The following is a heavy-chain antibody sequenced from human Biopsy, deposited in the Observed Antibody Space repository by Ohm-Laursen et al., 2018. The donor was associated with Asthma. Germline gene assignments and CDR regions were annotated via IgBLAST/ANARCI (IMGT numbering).Heavy chain of an antibody. V-gene: IGHV4-30-4*02. Sequence: SDTLSLTCSLSSGSGGYMRSGNYYWGWIRQPPGTGLEWIGFVFWSGTTHYNRSLERRLSISIDTTRNEFSMTLRSVTAADTAVYFCARVASYGDLYFGIDVWGPGTTVSVS. J-gene: IGHJ6*02. CDR2: VFWSGTT. CDR1: SGSGGYMRSGNYY. D-gene: IGHD4-17*01. CDR3: ARVASYGDLYFGIDV.